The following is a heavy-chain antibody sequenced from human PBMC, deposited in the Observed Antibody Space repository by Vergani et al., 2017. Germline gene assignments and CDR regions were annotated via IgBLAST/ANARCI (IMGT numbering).Heavy chain of an antibody. J-gene: IGHJ4*02. CDR3: ARVAVAGTVFGYFYY. D-gene: IGHD6-19*01. CDR1: GFTLSSYG. Sequence: QVQLVESGGGVVQPGRSLRLSCAASGFTLSSYGMHWVRQAPGKGLEWVAVIWYDGSNKYYADSVKGRFTISRDNSKNTLYLQMNSLRAEDTAVYYCARVAVAGTVFGYFYYWGQGTLVTVSS. CDR2: IWYDGSNK. V-gene: IGHV3-33*08.